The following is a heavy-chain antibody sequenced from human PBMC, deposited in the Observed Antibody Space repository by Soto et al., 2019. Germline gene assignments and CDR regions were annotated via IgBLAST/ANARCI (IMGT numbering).Heavy chain of an antibody. CDR2: MSASGDST. J-gene: IGHJ6*03. CDR3: AKWFVVTRGYYYYYTDF. Sequence: GGSLRLSCAASGFTFSRYAMSWVRQAPGKGLEWVSAMSASGDSTCYADSVKGRFTISRDNSKNTLYLQMNSLRAEDTAVYYCAKWFVVTRGYYYYYTDFWGKGTTITVS. CDR1: GFTFSRYA. D-gene: IGHD2-21*02. V-gene: IGHV3-23*01.